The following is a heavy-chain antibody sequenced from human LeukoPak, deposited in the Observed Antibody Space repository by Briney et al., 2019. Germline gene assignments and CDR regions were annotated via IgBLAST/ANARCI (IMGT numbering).Heavy chain of an antibody. D-gene: IGHD6-13*01. CDR1: GGSISGYH. J-gene: IGHJ6*03. Sequence: SETLSLTCTVSGGSISGYHWSWIRQPAGKGLEWIGRIYTSGSTNHNPSLKSRVTISVDKSQNQFSLKLSSVTAADTAVYYCARDVELVGSSWYYYYMDVWGKGTTVTVSS. CDR3: ARDVELVGSSWYYYYMDV. V-gene: IGHV4-4*07. CDR2: IYTSGST.